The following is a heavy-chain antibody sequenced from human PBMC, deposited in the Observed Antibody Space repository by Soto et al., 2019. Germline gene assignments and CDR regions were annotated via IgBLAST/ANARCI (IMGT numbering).Heavy chain of an antibody. CDR1: GGSISSGGYY. D-gene: IGHD3-10*01. CDR2: IYYSGST. CDR3: ASSSFLRSGDLFHGLDV. J-gene: IGHJ6*02. Sequence: PSETLSLTCTVSGGSISSGGYYWSWIRQHPGKGLEWIGYIYYSGSTYYNPSLKSRVTISVDTSKNQFSLKLSSVTAADTALYFCASSSFLRSGDLFHGLDVGGQGTTVTVSS. V-gene: IGHV4-31*03.